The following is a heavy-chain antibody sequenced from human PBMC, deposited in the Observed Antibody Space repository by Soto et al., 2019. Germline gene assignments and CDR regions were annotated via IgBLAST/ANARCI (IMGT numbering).Heavy chain of an antibody. Sequence: GGSLRLSCEVSGLRFDYYGMHWVRQAPGKGLEWIAGISRDSRSISYGASMKGRFAISRDNAKNSLYLQLNSLRADDTAFYYCGKDALTTVAYYFDYWGQGALVTVSS. D-gene: IGHD4-17*01. CDR3: GKDALTTVAYYFDY. J-gene: IGHJ4*02. CDR2: ISRDSRSI. CDR1: GLRFDYYG. V-gene: IGHV3-9*01.